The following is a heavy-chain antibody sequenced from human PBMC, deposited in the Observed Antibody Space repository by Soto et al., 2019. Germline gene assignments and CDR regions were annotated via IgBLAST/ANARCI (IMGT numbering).Heavy chain of an antibody. D-gene: IGHD5-12*01. J-gene: IGHJ6*02. CDR1: GFSFENYG. Sequence: QVQMVESGGGVVQPGRSLRLSCAASGFSFENYGMHWVRQAPGRGLEWVAIIWYDGSLQYYAAAVKGRFTISRDNSKNRLYLEMNSLRAEDTAVYYCANLGGDGYNLGQDYNGMDVWGQGTTVSVSS. V-gene: IGHV3-33*06. CDR3: ANLGGDGYNLGQDYNGMDV. CDR2: IWYDGSLQ.